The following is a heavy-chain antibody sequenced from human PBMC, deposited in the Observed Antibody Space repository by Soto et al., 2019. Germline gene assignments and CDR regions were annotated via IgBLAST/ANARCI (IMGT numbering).Heavy chain of an antibody. CDR2: IIPIFGTA. J-gene: IGHJ3*02. Sequence: SVKVSCKASGGTFSSYAISWVRQAPGQGLERMGGIIPIFGTANYAQKFQGRVTITAEESTSTAYMELSSLRSEDTAVYYCARVRLGGIVVVVAAKGYDAFDIWGQGTMVTVSS. CDR1: GGTFSSYA. CDR3: ARVRLGGIVVVVAAKGYDAFDI. D-gene: IGHD2-15*01. V-gene: IGHV1-69*13.